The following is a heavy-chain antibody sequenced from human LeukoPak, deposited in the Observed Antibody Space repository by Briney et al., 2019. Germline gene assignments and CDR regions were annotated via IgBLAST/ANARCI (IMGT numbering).Heavy chain of an antibody. J-gene: IGHJ3*02. Sequence: SETLSLTCTVSGGSISSGDYYWSWIRQPPGKGLEWIGYIYYSGSTYYNPSLKSRVTISVDTSKNQFSLKLSSVTAADTAVYYCARVRRGYCSSTSCYGDASDIWGQGTMVTVSS. CDR1: GGSISSGDYY. D-gene: IGHD2-2*01. CDR3: ARVRRGYCSSTSCYGDASDI. CDR2: IYYSGST. V-gene: IGHV4-30-4*01.